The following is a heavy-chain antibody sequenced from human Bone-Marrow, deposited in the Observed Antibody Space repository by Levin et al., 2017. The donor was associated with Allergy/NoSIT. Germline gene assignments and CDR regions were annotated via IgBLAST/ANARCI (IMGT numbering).Heavy chain of an antibody. CDR2: INHSGST. CDR1: GGSFSGYY. J-gene: IGHJ4*02. CDR3: ARGGSSSWYPSRADYFDY. V-gene: IGHV4-34*01. D-gene: IGHD6-13*01. Sequence: GSLRLSCAVYGGSFSGYYWSWIRQPPGKGLEWIGEINHSGSTNYNPSLKSRVTISVDTSKNQFSLKLSSVTAADTAVYYCARGGSSSWYPSRADYFDYWGQGTLVTVSS.